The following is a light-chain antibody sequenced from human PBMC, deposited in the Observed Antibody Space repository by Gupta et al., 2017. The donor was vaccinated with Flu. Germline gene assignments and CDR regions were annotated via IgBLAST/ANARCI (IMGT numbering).Light chain of an antibody. CDR2: RNI. J-gene: IGLJ3*02. CDR3: AGWDDSLGAWV. CDR1: SSNIGSNF. Sequence: QSVLTQPPSASGPPGPRVTMSFSGSSSNIGSNFVYWYQQRPGTAPTLLIYRNIQRPSGVPDRFSGSKSGTSASLAISGLRSEDEADYYCAGWDDSLGAWVFGGGTKLTVL. V-gene: IGLV1-47*01.